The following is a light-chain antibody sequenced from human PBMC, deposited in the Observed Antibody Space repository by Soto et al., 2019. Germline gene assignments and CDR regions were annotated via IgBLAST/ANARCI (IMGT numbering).Light chain of an antibody. V-gene: IGKV3-20*01. CDR1: QSISNN. J-gene: IGKJ5*01. CDR3: QQFGSSLPIT. Sequence: IVMTQSPATLSLSPGEKATLSCRASQSISNNFAWFQQKPGQVPRLLIYGASNRATGVSARFSGSGSGTDFTLTITRLEPEDFAVYYCQQFGSSLPITFGQGTRLEIK. CDR2: GAS.